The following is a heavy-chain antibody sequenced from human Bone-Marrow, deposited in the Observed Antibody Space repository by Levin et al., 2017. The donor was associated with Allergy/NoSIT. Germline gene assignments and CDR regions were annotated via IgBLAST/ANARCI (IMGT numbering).Heavy chain of an antibody. D-gene: IGHD3-3*01. J-gene: IGHJ4*02. V-gene: IGHV3-33*01. CDR1: GFTFSSYG. Sequence: GGSLRLSCAASGFTFSSYGMHWVRQAPGKGLEWVAVIWYDGSNKYYADSVKGRFTISRDNSKNTLYLQMNSLRAEDTAVYYCARDSDGDYDPEGYFDYWGQGTLVTVSS. CDR2: IWYDGSNK. CDR3: ARDSDGDYDPEGYFDY.